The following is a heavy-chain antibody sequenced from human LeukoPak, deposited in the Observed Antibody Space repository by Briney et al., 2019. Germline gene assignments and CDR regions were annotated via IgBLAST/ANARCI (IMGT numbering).Heavy chain of an antibody. D-gene: IGHD4-23*01. J-gene: IGHJ3*02. CDR2: INHSGST. Sequence: SETLSLTCAAYGGSFSGYYWSWIRQPPGKGLEWIGEINHSGSTNYNPSLKSRVTISVDTSKNQFSLKLSSVTAADTAVYYCARSGNFRDAFDIWGQGTMVTVSS. CDR1: GGSFSGYY. CDR3: ARSGNFRDAFDI. V-gene: IGHV4-34*01.